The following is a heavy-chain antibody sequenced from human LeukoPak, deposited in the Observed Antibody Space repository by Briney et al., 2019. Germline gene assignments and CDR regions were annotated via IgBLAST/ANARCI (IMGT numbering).Heavy chain of an antibody. V-gene: IGHV3-64*01. CDR1: GFTFSSYA. Sequence: GGSLRLSCAASGFTFSSYAMHWVRQAAGKELEYVSGISSNGGSTYYANSVNGRFTISRDNSKNTLYLQMGSLRSEDMAVYYCASLTYEFGSGWPYWGQGTLVTVSS. J-gene: IGHJ4*02. CDR3: ASLTYEFGSGWPY. D-gene: IGHD3-10*01. CDR2: ISSNGGST.